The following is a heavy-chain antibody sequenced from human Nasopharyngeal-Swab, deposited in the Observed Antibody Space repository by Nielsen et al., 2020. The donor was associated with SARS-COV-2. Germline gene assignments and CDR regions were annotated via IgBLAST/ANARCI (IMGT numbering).Heavy chain of an antibody. CDR3: AKGVPGIAAAGTGYFQH. CDR1: GFTFSSYS. J-gene: IGHJ1*01. CDR2: ISSSSSYI. D-gene: IGHD6-13*01. Sequence: GESLKISCAASGFTFSSYSMNWVRQAPGKGLEWVSSISSSSSYIYYADSVKGRFTISRDNSKNTLELHMNSLRAEDTAVYYCAKGVPGIAAAGTGYFQHWGQGTLVTVSS. V-gene: IGHV3-21*04.